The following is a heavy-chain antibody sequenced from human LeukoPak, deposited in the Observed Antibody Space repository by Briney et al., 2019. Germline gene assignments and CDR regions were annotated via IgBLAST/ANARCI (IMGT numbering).Heavy chain of an antibody. Sequence: SETLSLTCTVSGGSISSYFWSWIRQPPGKGLEWMGYIYYSGSTNYNPSLKSRGTISVDTSKNQFSLRVSSVTAADTAVYYCARHLNNCGDDCYIFDYWGQGTLVTVSS. CDR2: IYYSGST. CDR3: ARHLNNCGDDCYIFDY. D-gene: IGHD2-21*01. J-gene: IGHJ4*02. V-gene: IGHV4-59*08. CDR1: GGSISSYF.